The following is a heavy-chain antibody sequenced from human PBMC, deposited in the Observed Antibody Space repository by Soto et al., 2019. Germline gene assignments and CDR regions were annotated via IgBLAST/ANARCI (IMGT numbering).Heavy chain of an antibody. CDR3: ARVKLDYDSSGYFDY. J-gene: IGHJ4*02. V-gene: IGHV3-30-3*01. CDR2: ISYDGSNK. Sequence: GGSLRLSCAASGFTFSSHAMHWVRQAPGKGLEWVAVISYDGSNKYYADSVKGRFTISRDNSKNTRYLQMNSLRAEDTAVYYCARVKLDYDSSGYFDYCGQGFLVTVSS. D-gene: IGHD3-22*01. CDR1: GFTFSSHA.